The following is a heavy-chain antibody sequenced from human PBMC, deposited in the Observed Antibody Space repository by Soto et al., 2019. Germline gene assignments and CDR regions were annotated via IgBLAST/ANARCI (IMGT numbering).Heavy chain of an antibody. CDR3: ARIRSTVTVRSYFDY. CDR1: GFSFSDYA. V-gene: IGHV3-23*01. Sequence: EVQLLESGGSLVQPGGSLRLSCEASGFSFSDYAMTWVRQAPGKGLEWVSLLGAGGGARNYADSVKGRFTISRDNSKNTVCLLMNSLRPEDTAIYYCARIRSTVTVRSYFDYWGQGTLVTVSS. J-gene: IGHJ4*02. CDR2: LGAGGGAR. D-gene: IGHD2-21*02.